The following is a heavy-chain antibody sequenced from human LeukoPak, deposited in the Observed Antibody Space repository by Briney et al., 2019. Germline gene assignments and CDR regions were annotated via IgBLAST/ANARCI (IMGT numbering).Heavy chain of an antibody. D-gene: IGHD3-22*01. V-gene: IGHV3-21*01. CDR3: ARDFLADYYDSSGYLPWL. CDR2: ISSSSSYI. J-gene: IGHJ4*02. Sequence: AGGSLRLSCAASGFTFSSYSMNWVRQAPGKGLEWVSSISSSSSYIYYADSVKGRFTISRDNAKNSLYLQMNSLRAEDTAVYYCARDFLADYYDSSGYLPWLWGQGTLVTVSS. CDR1: GFTFSSYS.